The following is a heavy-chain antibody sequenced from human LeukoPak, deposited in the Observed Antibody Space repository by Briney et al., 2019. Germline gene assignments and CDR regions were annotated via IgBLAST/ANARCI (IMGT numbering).Heavy chain of an antibody. CDR1: RYTFTGYY. CDR2: INPNSGGT. V-gene: IGHV1-2*02. CDR3: ARDTRSGSYYLGTDY. J-gene: IGHJ4*02. Sequence: ASVKVSCKASRYTFTGYYMHWVRQAPGQGLEWMGWINPNSGGTNYAQKFQGRVTMTRDTSISTAYMELSRLRSDDTAVYYCARDTRSGSYYLGTDYWGQGTLVTVSS. D-gene: IGHD3-10*01.